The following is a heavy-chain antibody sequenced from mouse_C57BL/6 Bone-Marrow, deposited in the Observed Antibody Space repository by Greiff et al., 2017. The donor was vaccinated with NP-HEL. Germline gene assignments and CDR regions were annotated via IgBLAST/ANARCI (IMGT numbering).Heavy chain of an antibody. J-gene: IGHJ1*03. CDR1: GYTFTNYW. CDR2: IYPGGGYT. CDR3: ARGGIDYDYDVSWYFDV. Sequence: VQLQESGAELVRPGTSVKMSCKASGYTFTNYWIGWVKQRPGHGLEWIGDIYPGGGYTNYNEKFKGKATLTADKSSSTAYMQFSSLTSEDSAIYYCARGGIDYDYDVSWYFDVWGTGTTVTVSS. V-gene: IGHV1-63*01. D-gene: IGHD2-4*01.